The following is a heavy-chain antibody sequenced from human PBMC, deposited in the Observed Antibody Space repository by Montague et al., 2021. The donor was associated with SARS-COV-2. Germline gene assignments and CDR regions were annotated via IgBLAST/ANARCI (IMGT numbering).Heavy chain of an antibody. V-gene: IGHV4-39*01. D-gene: IGHD3-3*01. CDR3: SRHSGDYTIFGVVIYYMDV. CDR2: IYYSGST. J-gene: IGHJ6*03. Sequence: SETLSLTCTVSGGSISSSSHYWGWIRQPPWKGLEWIGSIYYSGSTYYNPSLKSRVTISVDTSKNQFSLKLSSVTAADTAVFYCSRHSGDYTIFGVVIYYMDVWGKGTPVTVSS. CDR1: GGSISSSSHY.